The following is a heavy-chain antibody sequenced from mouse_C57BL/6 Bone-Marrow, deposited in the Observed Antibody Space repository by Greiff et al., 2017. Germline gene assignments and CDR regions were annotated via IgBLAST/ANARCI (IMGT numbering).Heavy chain of an antibody. D-gene: IGHD1-1*01. CDR2: IYPRSGNT. CDR1: GYTFTSYG. J-gene: IGHJ4*01. CDR3: ARLGSSYAMDY. V-gene: IGHV1-81*01. Sequence: VQLQQSGAELARPGASVKLSCKASGYTFTSYGISWVKQRTGQGLEWIGEIYPRSGNTYYNEKFKGKAALTADKSSSTAYMELRSLTSEDSAVYFCARLGSSYAMDYWGQGTSVTVSS.